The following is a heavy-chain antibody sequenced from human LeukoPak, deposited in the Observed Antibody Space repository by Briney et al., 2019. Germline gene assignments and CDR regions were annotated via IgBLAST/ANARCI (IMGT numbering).Heavy chain of an antibody. CDR1: GYTFTGYC. CDR3: ARGGYDSSGYYSIVNYYYYGMDV. J-gene: IGHJ6*02. V-gene: IGHV1-2*04. Sequence: GGSVTVSCKASGYTFTGYCMHWVRQAPGQGLEWMGWINPNSGGTNYAQKFQGWVTMTRDTSISTAYMELSRLRSDDTAVYYCARGGYDSSGYYSIVNYYYYGMDVWGQGTTVTVSS. D-gene: IGHD3-22*01. CDR2: INPNSGGT.